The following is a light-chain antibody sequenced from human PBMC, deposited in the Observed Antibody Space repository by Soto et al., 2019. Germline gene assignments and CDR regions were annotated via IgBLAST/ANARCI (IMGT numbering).Light chain of an antibody. CDR1: SSDVGGYNY. J-gene: IGLJ1*01. V-gene: IGLV2-14*01. CDR3: SSYTSSSTLDYV. Sequence: QSALTQPASVSGSPGQSITISCTGTSSDVGGYNYVSWYQQHPGKAPKLMIYGVSDRPSGISTRFSGSKSGDTASLTISGLQAEDEADYHCSSYTSSSTLDYVFGTGTKLIVL. CDR2: GVS.